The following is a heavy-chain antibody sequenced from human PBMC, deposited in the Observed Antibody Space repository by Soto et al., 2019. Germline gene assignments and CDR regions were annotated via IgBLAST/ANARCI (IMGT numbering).Heavy chain of an antibody. J-gene: IGHJ4*02. Sequence: AETLSLTCTVYGGSISSYYWSWIRQPPGKGLERIGYIYYSGSTNYNPSLKSRVTISVDTSKNQFSLKLSSVTAADTAVYYCARLFAGYWGQGTLVTVSS. CDR2: IYYSGST. D-gene: IGHD3-16*01. V-gene: IGHV4-59*01. CDR1: GGSISSYY. CDR3: ARLFAGY.